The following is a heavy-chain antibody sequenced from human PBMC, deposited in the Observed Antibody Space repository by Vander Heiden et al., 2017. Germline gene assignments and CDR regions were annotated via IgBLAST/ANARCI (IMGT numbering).Heavy chain of an antibody. D-gene: IGHD6-19*01. CDR1: GFAFSTYA. J-gene: IGHJ6*02. CDR2: INVAGDYT. Sequence: QLLESEGGLVQPGGSLRLSCAASGFAFSTYAMAWVRQAPGKGLEWVSGINVAGDYTYYAGSVTGRFTISRDNFKNTLYLQMYSLSAEDTAIYYCAKGTVADRLVYGLDVWGQGTTVTVS. CDR3: AKGTVADRLVYGLDV. V-gene: IGHV3-23*01.